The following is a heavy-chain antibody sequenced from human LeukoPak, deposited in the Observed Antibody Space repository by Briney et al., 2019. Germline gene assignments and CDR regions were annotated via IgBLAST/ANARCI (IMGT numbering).Heavy chain of an antibody. V-gene: IGHV3-7*01. CDR1: RFTFSNYW. CDR2: IKQDGSEK. D-gene: IGHD2-15*01. Sequence: PGGSLRLSCAASRFTFSNYWMNWVRQASGKGLEWVAKIKQDGSEKYYVDSVRGRFTISRDNAKNAVYLQMNSLRGEDTAVYYCAREGYCSGGICAFDYWGQGTLVTVSS. J-gene: IGHJ4*02. CDR3: AREGYCSGGICAFDY.